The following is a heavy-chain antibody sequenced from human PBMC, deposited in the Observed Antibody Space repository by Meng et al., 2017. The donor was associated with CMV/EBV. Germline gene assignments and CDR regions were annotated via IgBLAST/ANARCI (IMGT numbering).Heavy chain of an antibody. V-gene: IGHV3-23*01. CDR1: GFTFINYA. J-gene: IGHJ6*02. CDR2: ISSSGGT. Sequence: GESLKISCAASGFTFINYAMNWVRQAPGKGLEWVSSISSSGGTYYADSGKGRFTISRDTSRNTLYLQMNTLRAEDTAVYYCATRYCSSTSCHSYYYGMDVWGQGTTVTVSS. CDR3: ATRYCSSTSCHSYYYGMDV. D-gene: IGHD2-2*01.